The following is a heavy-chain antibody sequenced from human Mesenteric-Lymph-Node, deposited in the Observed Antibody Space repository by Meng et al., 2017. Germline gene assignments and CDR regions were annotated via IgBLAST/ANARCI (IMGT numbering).Heavy chain of an antibody. CDR1: GGTFSSYA. CDR3: ARGGNFDP. V-gene: IGHV7-4-1*02. Sequence: VQLVPSGAEVKTPGASVKVSCKASGGTFSSYAISCVRQAPGQGLEWMGWISTNTGTPTYTQGFTGRFVFSLDTSVSTAYLQISSLKAEDTAVYYCARGGNFDPWGQGTLVTVSS. CDR2: ISTNTGTP. J-gene: IGHJ5*02. D-gene: IGHD2/OR15-2a*01.